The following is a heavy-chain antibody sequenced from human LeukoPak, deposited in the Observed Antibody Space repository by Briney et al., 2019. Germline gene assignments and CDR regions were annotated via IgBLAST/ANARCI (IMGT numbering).Heavy chain of an antibody. CDR1: GGSFSGYY. D-gene: IGHD3-22*01. V-gene: IGHV4-34*01. CDR2: INHSGST. CDR3: ARGYDSSGYYYDY. J-gene: IGHJ4*02. Sequence: SETLSLTCAVYGGSFSGYYWSWIRQPPGKGLEWIGEINHSGSTNYNPPLKSRVTISVDTSKNQFSLKLSSVTAADTAVYYCARGYDSSGYYYDYWGQGTLVTVSS.